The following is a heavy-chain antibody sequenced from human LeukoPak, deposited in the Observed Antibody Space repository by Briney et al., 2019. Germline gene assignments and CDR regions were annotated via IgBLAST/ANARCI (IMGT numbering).Heavy chain of an antibody. Sequence: WASVKVSCKASGYTFTSYAMHWVRQAPGQGLEWMGWINTNTGNPTYAQGFTGHFVFSLDTSVSTAYLQISRLKTEDTAVYYCARDGESEESYPLDYWGQGTLVTASS. CDR3: ARDGESEESYPLDY. V-gene: IGHV7-4-1*02. CDR1: GYTFTSYA. J-gene: IGHJ4*02. CDR2: INTNTGNP. D-gene: IGHD2-2*01.